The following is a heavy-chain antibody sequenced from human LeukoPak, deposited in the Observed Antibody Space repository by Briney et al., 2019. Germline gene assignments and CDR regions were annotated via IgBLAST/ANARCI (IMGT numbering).Heavy chain of an antibody. J-gene: IGHJ5*02. CDR2: IRAYNGNT. V-gene: IGHV1-18*01. CDR3: ARDLGSGWYRVNNWFDP. D-gene: IGHD6-19*01. Sequence: ASVKVSCKASGYTFTSYGISWVRQAPGQGLEWMGWIRAYNGNTNYAQKLQGRVTMTTDTSTSTAYMELRSLRSDDTAVYYCARDLGSGWYRVNNWFDPWGQGTLVTVSS. CDR1: GYTFTSYG.